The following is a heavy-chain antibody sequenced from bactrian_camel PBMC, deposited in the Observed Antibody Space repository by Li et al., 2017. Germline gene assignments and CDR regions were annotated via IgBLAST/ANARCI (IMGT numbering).Heavy chain of an antibody. CDR1: GFTEENYC. J-gene: IGHJ4*01. CDR3: AACQNQINGEPRY. CDR2: IYTSGSPT. D-gene: IGHD8*01. Sequence: HVQLVESGGGSVQTGESLRLSCKVSGFTEENYCVSWFRQTPGKAREGVASIYTSGSPTKYADSVKGRFTISQDNTKVTLYLNMNSQKSEDTAVYYCAACQNQINGEPRYWGQGTQVTVS. V-gene: IGHV3S1*01.